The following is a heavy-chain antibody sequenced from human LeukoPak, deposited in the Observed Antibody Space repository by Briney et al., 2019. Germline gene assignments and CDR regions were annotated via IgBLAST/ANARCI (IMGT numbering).Heavy chain of an antibody. Sequence: GASVKVSCKASGYTFTSYGISWVRQAPGQGLEWMEWISAYNGNTNYAQKLQGRVTMTTDTSTSTAYMELRSLRSDDTAVYYCARDRSLRYFDWSPEYWGQGTLVTVSS. D-gene: IGHD3-9*01. CDR3: ARDRSLRYFDWSPEY. CDR2: ISAYNGNT. CDR1: GYTFTSYG. J-gene: IGHJ4*02. V-gene: IGHV1-18*01.